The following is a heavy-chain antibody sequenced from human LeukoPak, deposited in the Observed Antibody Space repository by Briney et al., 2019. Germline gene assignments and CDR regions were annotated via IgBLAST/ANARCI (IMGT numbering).Heavy chain of an antibody. CDR2: ITGSGGTS. CDR1: GFTFSSYA. CDR3: AKESTQVIEVYFDS. D-gene: IGHD2/OR15-2a*01. J-gene: IGHJ4*02. V-gene: IGHV3-23*01. Sequence: PGGSLRLSCAASGFTFSSYAMSWVRQAPGKGLQWVSTITGSGGTSYYADSVKGRFTISRDNSKNTLYLEMNSLRADDTAVYFCAKESTQVIEVYFDSWGQGTLVTVSS.